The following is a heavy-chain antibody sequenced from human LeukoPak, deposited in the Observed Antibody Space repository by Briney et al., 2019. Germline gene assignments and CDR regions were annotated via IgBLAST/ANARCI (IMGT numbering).Heavy chain of an antibody. J-gene: IGHJ6*02. D-gene: IGHD1-26*01. CDR1: GGSISSGGYS. CDR3: ARVSGTSYGMDV. CDR2: IYHSGST. V-gene: IGHV4-30-2*01. Sequence: SETLSLTCAVSGGSISSGGYSWSWIRQPPGKGLEWIGYIYHSGSTYYNPSLKSRVTISVDRSKNQISLKLSSVTAADTAVYYCARVSGTSYGMDVWGQGTTVTVSS.